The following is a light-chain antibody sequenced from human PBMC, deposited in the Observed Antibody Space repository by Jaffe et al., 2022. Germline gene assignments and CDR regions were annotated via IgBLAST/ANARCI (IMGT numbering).Light chain of an antibody. CDR2: EVS. J-gene: IGLJ2*01. Sequence: QSALTQPPSASGSPGQSVTISCTGTSSDVGGYNYVSWYQHHPGKAPKLMIFEVSKRPSGIPDRFSGSKSGNTASLTVSGLQAEDEAVYYCSSYGGSNNLIFGGGTKLTVL. CDR3: SSYGGSNNLI. CDR1: SSDVGGYNY. V-gene: IGLV2-8*01.